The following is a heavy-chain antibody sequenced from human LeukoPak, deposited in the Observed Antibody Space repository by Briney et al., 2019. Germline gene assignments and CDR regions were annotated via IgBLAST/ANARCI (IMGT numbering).Heavy chain of an antibody. CDR3: ARLSSSHAFDI. CDR1: GFTFSSYE. D-gene: IGHD6-6*01. CDR2: ISSSGSTI. J-gene: IGHJ3*02. Sequence: GGSLRLSCAASGFTFSSYEMNWVRQAPGKGLEWVSYISSSGSTIYYADSVKGRFTISRDNAKNSLYLQMNSLRAEDTAVYYCARLSSSHAFDIWGQGTIVTVSS. V-gene: IGHV3-48*03.